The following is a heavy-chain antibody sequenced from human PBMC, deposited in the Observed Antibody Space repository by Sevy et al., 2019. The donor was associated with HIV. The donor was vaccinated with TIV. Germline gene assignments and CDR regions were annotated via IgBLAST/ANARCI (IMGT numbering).Heavy chain of an antibody. D-gene: IGHD3-22*01. CDR1: GFNVSSNY. V-gene: IGHV3-66*01. CDR2: IYSGGST. Sequence: GGSLRLSCAASGFNVSSNYMSWVRQAPGKGLEWVSVIYSGGSTYYADSVKGRFTISRDNSKNTLYLQMNSLRAEDTAVYYCARGWGDRSGYYPLDYWGQGALVTVSS. J-gene: IGHJ4*02. CDR3: ARGWGDRSGYYPLDY.